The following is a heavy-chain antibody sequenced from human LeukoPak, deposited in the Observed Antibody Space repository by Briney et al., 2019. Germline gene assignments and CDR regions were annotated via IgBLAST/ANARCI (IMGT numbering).Heavy chain of an antibody. CDR3: VKDDAWVQYQD. CDR2: IRSNGVIT. CDR1: GFTVSSYG. V-gene: IGHV3-23*01. Sequence: PGGSLRLSCAASGFTVSSYGMTWVRQAPGKGLEWVSGIRSNGVITYYADSVKGRFAISRDNSKNTVDLQMNSLRGEDTAIYYCVKDDAWVQYQDWGQGTLVTVSS. J-gene: IGHJ4*02. D-gene: IGHD5-24*01.